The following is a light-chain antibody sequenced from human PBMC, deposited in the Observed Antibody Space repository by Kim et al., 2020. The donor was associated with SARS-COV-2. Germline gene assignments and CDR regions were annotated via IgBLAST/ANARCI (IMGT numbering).Light chain of an antibody. V-gene: IGLV1-44*01. CDR2: SNN. J-gene: IGLJ3*02. Sequence: QSVLTQPPSASGTPGQRVTIPCSGSSSNIGSNTVNWYQQLPGTAPKLLIYSNNQRPSGVPDRFSGSKSGTSASLAISGLQSEDEADYYCAACDDSLNGQVFGGGTQLTVL. CDR3: AACDDSLNGQV. CDR1: SSNIGSNT.